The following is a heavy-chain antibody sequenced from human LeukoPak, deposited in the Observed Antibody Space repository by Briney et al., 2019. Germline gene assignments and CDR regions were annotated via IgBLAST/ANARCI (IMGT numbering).Heavy chain of an antibody. D-gene: IGHD3-22*01. J-gene: IGHJ4*02. Sequence: GGSLRLSCAASGFTFSSYAMHWVRQAPGKGLKWVAVISYDGSNKYYADSVKGRFTISRDNSKNTLYLQMNSLRAEDTAVYYCAREGDSSGYYLDYWGQGTLVTVSS. CDR1: GFTFSSYA. V-gene: IGHV3-30*01. CDR2: ISYDGSNK. CDR3: AREGDSSGYYLDY.